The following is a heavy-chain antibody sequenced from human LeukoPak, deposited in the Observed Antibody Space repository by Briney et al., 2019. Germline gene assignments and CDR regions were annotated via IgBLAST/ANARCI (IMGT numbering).Heavy chain of an antibody. CDR2: IHPGDSDT. CDR3: ARHAPGDYFDY. CDR1: GYIFINYW. V-gene: IGHV5-51*01. D-gene: IGHD3-16*01. J-gene: IGHJ4*02. Sequence: GESLKISCKGSGYIFINYWIGWVRQMHGKGLEWMGIIHPGDSDTRYSPSFQGQVIISADKSITTAYLQWSSLKASDTAMYYCARHAPGDYFDYWGQGTLVTVSS.